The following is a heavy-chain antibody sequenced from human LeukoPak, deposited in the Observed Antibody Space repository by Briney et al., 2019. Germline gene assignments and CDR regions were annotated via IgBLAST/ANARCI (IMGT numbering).Heavy chain of an antibody. V-gene: IGHV1-2*04. CDR1: GYTFTGYY. D-gene: IGHD2-2*01. Sequence: ASVKVSCKASGYTFTGYYMHWVRQAPGQGLEWMGWINPNSGGTNYAQKFQGWVTMARDTSISTAYMELSRLRSDDTAVYYCARAAMLPADDLYYFDYWGQGTLVTVSS. CDR2: INPNSGGT. CDR3: ARAAMLPADDLYYFDY. J-gene: IGHJ4*02.